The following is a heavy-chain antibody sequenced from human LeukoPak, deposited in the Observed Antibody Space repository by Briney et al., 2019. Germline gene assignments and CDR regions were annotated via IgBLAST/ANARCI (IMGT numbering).Heavy chain of an antibody. CDR3: ARVPYSSGWYPRYYSDY. D-gene: IGHD6-19*01. CDR1: GFTFSSYW. Sequence: GGSLRLSCAASGFTFSSYWMHWVRQAPGKGLVWVSRINSDGSSTSYADSVKGRFTISRDNAKNTLYLQMNSLRAEDTAVYYCARVPYSSGWYPRYYSDYWGQGTLVTVSS. J-gene: IGHJ4*02. CDR2: INSDGSST. V-gene: IGHV3-74*01.